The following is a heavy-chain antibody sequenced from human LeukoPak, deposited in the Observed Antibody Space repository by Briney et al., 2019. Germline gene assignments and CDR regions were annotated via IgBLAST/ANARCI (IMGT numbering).Heavy chain of an antibody. CDR1: GGSLSGYY. J-gene: IGHJ4*02. Sequence: PSETLSLTCAVYGGSLSGYYWSWIRQPPGKGLEWIGEINHSGSTNYNPSLKSRVTISVDTSKNQFSLKLSSVTAADTAVYYCARSESLHYYDSSGYNPTASSDEDYWGQGTLVTVSS. V-gene: IGHV4-34*01. CDR3: ARSESLHYYDSSGYNPTASSDEDY. D-gene: IGHD3-22*01. CDR2: INHSGST.